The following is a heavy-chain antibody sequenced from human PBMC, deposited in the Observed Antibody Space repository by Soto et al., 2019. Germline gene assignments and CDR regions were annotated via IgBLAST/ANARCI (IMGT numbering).Heavy chain of an antibody. J-gene: IGHJ5*02. CDR1: GASISGFY. CDR3: VRDGTKTLRDWFDP. D-gene: IGHD1-1*01. Sequence: PSETLSLTCTVSGASISGFYWSWIRKSAGKGLEWIGRIYATGTTDYNPSLKSRVMMSVDTSKKQFSLKLRSVTAADTAVYYCVRDGTKTLRDWFDPWGLGISVTAPQ. V-gene: IGHV4-4*07. CDR2: IYATGTT.